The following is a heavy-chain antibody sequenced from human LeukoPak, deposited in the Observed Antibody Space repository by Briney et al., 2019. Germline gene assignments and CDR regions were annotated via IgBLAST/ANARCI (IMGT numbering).Heavy chain of an antibody. CDR2: IWYDGSNK. CDR3: ARDGAGYSSGWYYNDY. V-gene: IGHV3-33*01. J-gene: IGHJ4*02. D-gene: IGHD6-19*01. CDR1: GFTFSSYG. Sequence: GGSLRLSCAASGFTFSSYGMHWVRQAPGKGLEWVAVIWYDGSNKYYPDSVKGRFTISRDNSKNTLYLQMNSLRAEDTAVYYCARDGAGYSSGWYYNDYWGQGTLVTVSS.